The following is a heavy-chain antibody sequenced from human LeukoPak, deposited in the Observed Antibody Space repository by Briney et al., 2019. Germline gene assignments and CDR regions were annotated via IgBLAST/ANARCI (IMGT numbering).Heavy chain of an antibody. Sequence: SETLSLTCTVSGGSISSYYWSWIRQPPGKGLEWIGYIYYSGSTNYNPSLKSRVTISVDTSKNQFSLKLSSVTAADTAVYYCARFFSEYGMDVWGQGTTVTVSS. CDR1: GGSISSYY. CDR2: IYYSGST. CDR3: ARFFSEYGMDV. V-gene: IGHV4-59*01. J-gene: IGHJ6*02.